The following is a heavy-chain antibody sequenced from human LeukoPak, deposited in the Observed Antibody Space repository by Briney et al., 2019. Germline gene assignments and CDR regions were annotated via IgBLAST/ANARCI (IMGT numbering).Heavy chain of an antibody. Sequence: GESLKISCKASVYKFSDFWIAWVRQMPGKGLEWMGVILPDQSEPRYHPSFEGQVTISADTSFSTTSLQWTGLKASDSALYFCARWGLEDSSGFFYFDSWGQGTLVTVSS. J-gene: IGHJ4*02. CDR1: VYKFSDFW. CDR2: ILPDQSEP. D-gene: IGHD3-22*01. V-gene: IGHV5-51*01. CDR3: ARWGLEDSSGFFYFDS.